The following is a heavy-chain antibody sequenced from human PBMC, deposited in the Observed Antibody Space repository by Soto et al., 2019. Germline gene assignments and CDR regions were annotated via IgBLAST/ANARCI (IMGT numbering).Heavy chain of an antibody. D-gene: IGHD4-17*01. CDR2: ISAHNGKT. V-gene: IGHV1-18*01. CDR1: GYIFTSYG. Sequence: GPGVKKPGASVKVSCKGSGYIFTSYGIAWVRQAPGQGLAWMGWISAHNGKTEYAQKFQGRVTVTRDTSTSTAYLELRSLRSDDTALYYCARGRYGDYWGQGALVTVSS. CDR3: ARGRYGDY. J-gene: IGHJ4*02.